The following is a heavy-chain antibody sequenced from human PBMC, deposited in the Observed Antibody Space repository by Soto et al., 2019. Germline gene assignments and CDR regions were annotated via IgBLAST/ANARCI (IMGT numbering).Heavy chain of an antibody. Sequence: SETLSLTWTVSGGSVSSGSYYWSWIRQPQGKGLEWIGYIYYSGSTNYNPCLKSRVTISVDTSKNQFSLKLSSVTAADTAVYYCASLYGLGFYFTPSPLSIDVWGQGTTVTVSS. CDR1: GGSVSSGSYY. J-gene: IGHJ6*02. D-gene: IGHD3-3*01. CDR2: IYYSGST. CDR3: ASLYGLGFYFTPSPLSIDV. V-gene: IGHV4-61*01.